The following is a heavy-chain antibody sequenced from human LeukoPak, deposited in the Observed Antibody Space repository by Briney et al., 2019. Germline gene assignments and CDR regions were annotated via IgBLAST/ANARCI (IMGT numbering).Heavy chain of an antibody. CDR1: GFTFSSYE. CDR3: AISSWLLIVY. Sequence: GGSLRLSCAASGFTFSSYEMNWVRQAPGKGLEWVSYISSGGSIIYYADSVKGRFTISRANAKNPLYLQMNSLRAEDTAVYYCAISSWLLIVYWGQGTLVTVSS. J-gene: IGHJ4*02. V-gene: IGHV3-48*03. D-gene: IGHD3-22*01. CDR2: ISSGGSII.